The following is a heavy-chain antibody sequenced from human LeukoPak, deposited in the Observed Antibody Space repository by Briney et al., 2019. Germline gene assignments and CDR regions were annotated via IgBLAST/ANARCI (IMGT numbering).Heavy chain of an antibody. CDR3: ASSDGSGMGHARPFDI. D-gene: IGHD3-10*01. Sequence: SETLSLTCAVSGHFISSGYYWGWIWQPPGKGLEWIGSIYHSGSTYYNPSLKSRVTISVDTSKNQFSLKLSSVTAADTAVYYCASSDGSGMGHARPFDIWGQGTMVTVSS. V-gene: IGHV4-38-2*01. J-gene: IGHJ3*02. CDR2: IYHSGST. CDR1: GHFISSGYY.